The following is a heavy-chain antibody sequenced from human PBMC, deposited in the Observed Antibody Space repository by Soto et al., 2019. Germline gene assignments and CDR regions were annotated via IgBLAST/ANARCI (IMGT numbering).Heavy chain of an antibody. CDR3: ARVATGSYNWFDP. J-gene: IGHJ5*02. CDR2: INSDGART. D-gene: IGHD1-26*01. Sequence: GGSLRLSCAASGFTFTNYWMHWVRQAPGKGLEWVSLINSDGARTTYADSVKGRFTISRDNAKNTLYLQMNSLRAEDTAVYYCARVATGSYNWFDPWGQGTLVTVSS. V-gene: IGHV3-74*01. CDR1: GFTFTNYW.